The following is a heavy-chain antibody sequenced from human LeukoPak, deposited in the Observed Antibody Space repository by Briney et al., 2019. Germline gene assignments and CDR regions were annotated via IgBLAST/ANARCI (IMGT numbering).Heavy chain of an antibody. CDR3: AKRVSGVVGPVVDY. CDR2: ITDRGDIT. V-gene: IGHV3-23*01. J-gene: IGHJ4*02. Sequence: GGSLRLPCAVSGFTFDKYAMGWVRQAPGKGLEWVSAITDRGDITYYADAVKGRFTISRDNSRNMLYLQMNSLRVEDTAIYFCAKRVSGVVGPVVDYWGQGTLVTVSS. D-gene: IGHD2-21*01. CDR1: GFTFDKYA.